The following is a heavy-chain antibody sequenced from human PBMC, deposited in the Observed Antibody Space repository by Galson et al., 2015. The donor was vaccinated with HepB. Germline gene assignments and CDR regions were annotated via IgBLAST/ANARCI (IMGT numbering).Heavy chain of an antibody. CDR3: ARARSWLRGDLDH. D-gene: IGHD5-12*01. V-gene: IGHV1-46*04. CDR2: INPSGGNT. CDR1: GYTFTSQY. Sequence: SVKVSCKASGYTFTSQYMHWVRQAPGQGLEWMGIINPSGGNTRFAQKLQGRVTLTRDTSTSTLYMDLSSLRYEDTAVYYCARARSWLRGDLDHWGQGTQVTVSS. J-gene: IGHJ4*02.